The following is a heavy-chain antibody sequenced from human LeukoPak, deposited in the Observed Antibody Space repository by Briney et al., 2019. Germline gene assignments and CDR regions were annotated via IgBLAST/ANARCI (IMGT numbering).Heavy chain of an antibody. Sequence: PGGSLRLSCEASGFTFSDYYMNWIRQAPGKGLEWVSYISVNGGTKYYADSVKGRFTITRDNAKNSIFLQLTSLRAEDTAIYYCAREYGDYRHYSLDVWGQGTTVTVSS. CDR2: ISVNGGTK. CDR3: AREYGDYRHYSLDV. V-gene: IGHV3-11*01. D-gene: IGHD4-17*01. J-gene: IGHJ6*02. CDR1: GFTFSDYY.